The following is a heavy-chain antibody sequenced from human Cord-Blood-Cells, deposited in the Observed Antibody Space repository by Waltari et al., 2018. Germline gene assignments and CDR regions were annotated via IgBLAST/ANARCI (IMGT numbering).Heavy chain of an antibody. D-gene: IGHD6-19*01. CDR3: ARAGPALSGWYDY. CDR2: INPKSGGT. CDR1: GYTFTGYY. Sequence: QVQLVQSGAEVKKPGASVKVSCKASGYTFTGYYMHWLRQAPGQGLEWMGWINPKSGGTNYAQKLQGWVTMTRDTSISTAYMELSRLRSDDTAVYYCARAGPALSGWYDYCGQGTLVTVSS. V-gene: IGHV1-2*04. J-gene: IGHJ4*02.